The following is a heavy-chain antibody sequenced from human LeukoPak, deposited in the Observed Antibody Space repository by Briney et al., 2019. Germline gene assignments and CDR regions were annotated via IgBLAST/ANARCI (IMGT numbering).Heavy chain of an antibody. J-gene: IGHJ5*02. CDR3: ARVSLYYDMGWQETPWGWFDP. D-gene: IGHD3-9*01. V-gene: IGHV4-4*02. CDR2: INHSGST. CDR1: GGSISSSNW. Sequence: PSETLSLTCAVSGGSISSSNWWSWVRQPPGKGLEWIGEINHSGSTNYNPSLKSRVTISVDTSKNQFSLKLSSVTAADTAVYYCARVSLYYDMGWQETPWGWFDPWGQGTLVTVSS.